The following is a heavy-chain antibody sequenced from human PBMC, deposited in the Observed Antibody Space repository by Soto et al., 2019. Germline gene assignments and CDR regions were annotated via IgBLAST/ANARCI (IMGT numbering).Heavy chain of an antibody. CDR1: GFTFSSYG. Sequence: QVQLVESGGGVVQPGRSLRLSCAASGFTFSSYGMHWVRQAPGKGLEWVAVISYDGSNKYYADSVKGRFTISRDNSKNTLYLQMNNLRAEDTAVYYCAKPADYYDSSGSAEYFQHWGQGTLVTVSS. J-gene: IGHJ1*01. CDR2: ISYDGSNK. V-gene: IGHV3-30*18. D-gene: IGHD3-22*01. CDR3: AKPADYYDSSGSAEYFQH.